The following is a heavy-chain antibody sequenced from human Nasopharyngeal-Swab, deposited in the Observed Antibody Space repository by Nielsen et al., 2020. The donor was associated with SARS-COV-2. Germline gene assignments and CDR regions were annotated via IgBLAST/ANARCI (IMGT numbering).Heavy chain of an antibody. J-gene: IGHJ3*01. Sequence: ASVKVSCKVSGYTITALSIHWVRQAPGKGLEWMGGFHPEDGETMYAQKFQGRITMTEDTSTDTAYMELSRLRSEDTAVYYCATDRGDGFDVWGKGTMVTVSS. CDR3: ATDRGDGFDV. V-gene: IGHV1-24*01. CDR2: FHPEDGET. CDR1: GYTITALS.